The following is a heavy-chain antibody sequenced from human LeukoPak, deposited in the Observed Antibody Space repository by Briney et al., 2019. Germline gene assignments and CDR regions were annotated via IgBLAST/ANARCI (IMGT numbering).Heavy chain of an antibody. CDR3: ARDGYSSGWYYFDY. J-gene: IGHJ4*02. CDR1: GFTFSSYA. Sequence: GGSLRLSCAASGFTFSSYAMHWVRQAPGKGLEWVAVISYDGSNKYYADSVKGRFTISRDNSKNTLYLQMNSLRAEDTAVYYCARDGYSSGWYYFDYWGQGTLVTVSS. CDR2: ISYDGSNK. V-gene: IGHV3-30-3*01. D-gene: IGHD6-19*01.